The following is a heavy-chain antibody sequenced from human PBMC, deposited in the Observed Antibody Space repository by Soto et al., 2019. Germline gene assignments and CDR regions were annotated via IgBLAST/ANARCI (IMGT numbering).Heavy chain of an antibody. V-gene: IGHV4-4*07. J-gene: IGHJ2*01. CDR1: GASISSYN. CDR2: LNIAGTI. D-gene: IGHD6-13*01. Sequence: PSETLSLTCSVSGASISSYNWNWVRQSAGKGPEWVGRLNIAGTINYNPSLKSRITMSMDTSKNQISLHLRSVTAADTAMYYCARDRGEYTSSWFWYFSHWGHGTLVT. CDR3: ARDRGEYTSSWFWYFSH.